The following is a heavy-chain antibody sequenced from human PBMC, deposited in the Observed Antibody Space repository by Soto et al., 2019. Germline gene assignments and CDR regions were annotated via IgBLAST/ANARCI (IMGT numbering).Heavy chain of an antibody. Sequence: SETLSLTCTASGGSVSSSSYYWGWICQPPGKGLEWIGSIYYSGSTYYNPSLKSRVTISVDTSKNQFSLKLSSVTAADTAVYYCARHLCSGGSCYSYYYYYMDVWGKGTTVT. V-gene: IGHV4-39*01. CDR2: IYYSGST. CDR1: GGSVSSSSYY. CDR3: ARHLCSGGSCYSYYYYYMDV. D-gene: IGHD2-15*01. J-gene: IGHJ6*03.